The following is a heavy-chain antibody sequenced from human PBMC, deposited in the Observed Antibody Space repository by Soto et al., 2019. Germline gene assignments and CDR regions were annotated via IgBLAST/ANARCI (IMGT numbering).Heavy chain of an antibody. CDR1: GFTFSSYG. D-gene: IGHD3-10*01. Sequence: GGSLRLSCAASGFTFSSYGMHWVRQAPGKGLEWVAVIWYDGSNKYYADSVKGRFTISRDNSKNTLYLQMNSLRAEDTAVYYCERDSLVITMVRGVPDYWGQGTLVTVSS. CDR2: IWYDGSNK. J-gene: IGHJ4*02. CDR3: ERDSLVITMVRGVPDY. V-gene: IGHV3-33*01.